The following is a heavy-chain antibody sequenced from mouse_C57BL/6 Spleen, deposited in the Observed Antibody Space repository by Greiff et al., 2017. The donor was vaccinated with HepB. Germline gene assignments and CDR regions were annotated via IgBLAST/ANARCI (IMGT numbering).Heavy chain of an antibody. D-gene: IGHD1-1*01. CDR2: IDPSDSYT. Sequence: QVQLQQPGAELVKPGASVKLSCKASGYTFTSYWMQWVKQRPGQGLEWIGEIDPSDSYTNYNQKFKGKATLTVDTSSSTAYMQLSSLTSADSAVYYCARYYCGSSYLFFAYWGQGTLVTVSA. CDR1: GYTFTSYW. CDR3: ARYYCGSSYLFFAY. V-gene: IGHV1-50*01. J-gene: IGHJ3*01.